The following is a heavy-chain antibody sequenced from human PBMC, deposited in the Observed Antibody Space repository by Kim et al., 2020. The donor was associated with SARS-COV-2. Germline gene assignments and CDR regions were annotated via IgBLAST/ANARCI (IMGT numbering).Heavy chain of an antibody. CDR2: ISAGGGST. J-gene: IGHJ4*02. Sequence: GVSLRLSCAASGFTFSSFAMTWVRQAPGKRLEWVSAISAGGGSTYYTGSVKGRFTISRDNSKNTLYLQMNSLRAEDTAVYYCAKDLGGSSWYSYDYWGQG. CDR1: GFTFSSFA. CDR3: AKDLGGSSWYSYDY. D-gene: IGHD6-13*01. V-gene: IGHV3-23*01.